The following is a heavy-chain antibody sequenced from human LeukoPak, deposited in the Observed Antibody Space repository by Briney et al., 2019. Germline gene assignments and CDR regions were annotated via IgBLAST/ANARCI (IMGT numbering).Heavy chain of an antibody. Sequence: GASVKVSCKASGYTFISYYMHWVRQAPGQGLEWMGIINPSGGSTSYAQKFQGRVTMTRDMSTSTVYMELSSLRSEDTAVYYCARSGYDFWSGYYWGQGTLVTVSS. D-gene: IGHD3-3*01. V-gene: IGHV1-46*01. CDR2: INPSGGST. J-gene: IGHJ4*02. CDR3: ARSGYDFWSGYY. CDR1: GYTFISYY.